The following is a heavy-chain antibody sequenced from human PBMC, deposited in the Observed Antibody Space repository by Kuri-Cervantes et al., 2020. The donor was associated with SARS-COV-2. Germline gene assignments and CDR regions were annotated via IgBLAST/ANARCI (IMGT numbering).Heavy chain of an antibody. Sequence: SVKVSCKASGGTFSKYVVSWVRQAPGQGLEWMGGIIPIFGTTTYAQKFQGRVTITADESTTTAYMELRSLISEDTAVYYCARESVPLGAFDIWGQGTMVTVSS. CDR2: IIPIFGTT. D-gene: IGHD3-10*01. CDR1: GGTFSKYV. J-gene: IGHJ3*02. CDR3: ARESVPLGAFDI. V-gene: IGHV1-69*13.